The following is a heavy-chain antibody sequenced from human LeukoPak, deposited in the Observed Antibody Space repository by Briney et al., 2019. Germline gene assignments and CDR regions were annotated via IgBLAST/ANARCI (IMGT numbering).Heavy chain of an antibody. D-gene: IGHD2-8*01. V-gene: IGHV3-74*01. CDR2: INSDGSST. Sequence: PGGSLRLSCAASGFTFSSYWMHWVRQAPGKGLVWVSRINSDGSSTSYADSVKGRFTISRDNAKDTLYLQMNSLRAEDTAVYYCARGGYCTNGVCYTGQGYYYYMDVWGKGTTVTVSS. CDR1: GFTFSSYW. J-gene: IGHJ6*03. CDR3: ARGGYCTNGVCYTGQGYYYYMDV.